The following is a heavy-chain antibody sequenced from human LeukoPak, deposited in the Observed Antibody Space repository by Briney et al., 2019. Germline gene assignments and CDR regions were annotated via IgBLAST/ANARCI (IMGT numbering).Heavy chain of an antibody. Sequence: PSETLSLTCAVYGGSLSGYYWSWIRQSPGKGLEWIGEINHGGSTNYNPSLKSRVTMSVDTSKNHFSLKLSSVTAADTAVYFCVREGRMSMGIEYWGQGTLVTVSS. CDR2: INHGGST. CDR3: VREGRMSMGIEY. CDR1: GGSLSGYY. D-gene: IGHD4/OR15-4a*01. V-gene: IGHV4-34*01. J-gene: IGHJ4*02.